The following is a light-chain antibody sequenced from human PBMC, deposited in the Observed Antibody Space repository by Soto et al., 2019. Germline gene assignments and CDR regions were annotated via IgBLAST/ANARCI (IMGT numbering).Light chain of an antibody. V-gene: IGLV2-14*03. CDR2: NVY. CDR3: NSHITSSARYV. CDR1: SSDVGAYNF. J-gene: IGLJ1*01. Sequence: QSALTQPASVSGSPGQSITISCTGTSSDVGAYNFVSWHQQHPGKAPKLMIYNVYDRPSGISYRFSGSKSGNTASLTISGLQGEDEADYYCNSHITSSARYVFGTGTKVTVL.